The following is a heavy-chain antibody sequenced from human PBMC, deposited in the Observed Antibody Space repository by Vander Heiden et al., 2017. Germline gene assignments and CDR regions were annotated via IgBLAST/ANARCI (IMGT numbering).Heavy chain of an antibody. CDR2: INHSGST. CDR3: ARGVVVVTAPHNWFDP. Sequence: QVQLQQWGAGLLKPSETLSLTCAVYGGSFSGYYWSWIRQPPGKGLEWIGEINHSGSTNSNPSLKCRVTISVDTSKNQFSLQLSSLTAADTAVYYCARGVVVVTAPHNWFDPWVQGTLVAVSS. CDR1: GGSFSGYY. J-gene: IGHJ5*02. D-gene: IGHD2-21*02. V-gene: IGHV4-34*01.